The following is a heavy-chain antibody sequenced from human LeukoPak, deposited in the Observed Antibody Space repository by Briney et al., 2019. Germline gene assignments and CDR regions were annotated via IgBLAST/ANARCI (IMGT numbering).Heavy chain of an antibody. J-gene: IGHJ5*01. CDR3: ARYSGSHSLDS. V-gene: IGHV4-59*01. CDR2: IDYTGST. CDR1: GGSIGTYY. Sequence: SETLSLTCTVSGGSIGTYYWSWIRQPPGRGLEWIGYIDYTGSTNNNPSLKSRVTISLDTSKNQFSLNVSSVIVADTAVYYCARYSGSHSLDSWGQGTLVTVSS. D-gene: IGHD1-26*01.